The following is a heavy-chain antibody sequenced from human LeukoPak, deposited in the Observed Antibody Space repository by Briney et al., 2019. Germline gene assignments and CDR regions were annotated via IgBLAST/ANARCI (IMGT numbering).Heavy chain of an antibody. CDR2: INHSGNT. Sequence: PSETLSLTCAVYGGSFSGYYWSWIRQPPGKGLEWIVEINHSGNTNYNPSLKSRVTISLDTSKNQVSLKLSPVTAADSAVYYCARGGEGHYYGSASQDYWGQGTLVTVSS. V-gene: IGHV4-34*01. CDR3: ARGGEGHYYGSASQDY. J-gene: IGHJ4*02. D-gene: IGHD3-10*01. CDR1: GGSFSGYY.